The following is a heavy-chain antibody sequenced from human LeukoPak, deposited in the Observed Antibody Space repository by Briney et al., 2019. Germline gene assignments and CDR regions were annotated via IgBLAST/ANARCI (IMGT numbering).Heavy chain of an antibody. CDR3: ARAGVRDCSSTSCYPYYYYYYYMDV. CDR1: GDTFSSYT. J-gene: IGHJ6*03. Sequence: GASVKVSCKASGDTFSSYTISWVRQAPGQGLEWMGMIIPILGIANYAQKFQSRVTITAVKSTSTAYMELRSLRSEVTAVVYCARAGVRDCSSTSCYPYYYYYYYMDVWGKGTTVTVSS. CDR2: IIPILGIA. D-gene: IGHD2-2*01. V-gene: IGHV1-69*02.